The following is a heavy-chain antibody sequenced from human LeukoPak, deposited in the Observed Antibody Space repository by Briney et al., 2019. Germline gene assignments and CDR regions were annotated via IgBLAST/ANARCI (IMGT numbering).Heavy chain of an antibody. CDR3: ARDNYYYDSSGYYSDAFDI. V-gene: IGHV4-59*01. J-gene: IGHJ3*02. CDR2: IYYSGST. CDR1: GGSISSYY. Sequence: PSETLSLTCTVSGGSISSYYWSWLRQPPGKGLEWIGYIYYSGSTNYNPSLKSRVTISVDTSKNQFSLKLSSVTAADTAVYYCARDNYYYDSSGYYSDAFDIWGQGTMVTVSS. D-gene: IGHD3-22*01.